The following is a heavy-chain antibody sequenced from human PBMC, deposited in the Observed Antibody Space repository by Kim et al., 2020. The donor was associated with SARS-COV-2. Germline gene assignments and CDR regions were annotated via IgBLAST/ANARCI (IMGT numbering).Heavy chain of an antibody. J-gene: IGHJ6*02. CDR1: GFTFSSYA. CDR2: ISGSGGST. CDR3: AKITYCSSTSCYQGGMDV. Sequence: GGSLRLSCAASGFTFSSYAMSWVRQAPGKGLEWVSAISGSGGSTYYADSVKGRFTISRDNSKNTLYLQMNSLRAEDTAVYYCAKITYCSSTSCYQGGMDVWGQGTTVTVSS. D-gene: IGHD2-2*01. V-gene: IGHV3-23*01.